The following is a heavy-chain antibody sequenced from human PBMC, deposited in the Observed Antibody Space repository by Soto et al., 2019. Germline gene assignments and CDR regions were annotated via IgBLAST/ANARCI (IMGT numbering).Heavy chain of an antibody. CDR3: ARAGYSSGRYYFDF. Sequence: QVQLQESGPGLVQPSGTLSLTCTVSGDSISTFYWSWIRQPAGKGLEWIGRIFTNGATNYNPSLKSRVRMSVDTSKNQFSPTLSSVTAADTAVYYCARAGYSSGRYYFDFWGQGTLVTVSA. D-gene: IGHD3-22*01. CDR2: IFTNGAT. CDR1: GDSISTFY. J-gene: IGHJ4*02. V-gene: IGHV4-4*07.